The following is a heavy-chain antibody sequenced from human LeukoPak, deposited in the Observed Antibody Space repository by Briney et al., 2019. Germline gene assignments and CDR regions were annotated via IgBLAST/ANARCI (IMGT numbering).Heavy chain of an antibody. J-gene: IGHJ4*02. CDR2: IHTSGTT. D-gene: IGHD4-11*01. V-gene: IGHV4-4*07. CDR3: VRGFYSPHY. CDR1: GGSISRYL. Sequence: SETLSLTCAVSGGSISRYLWSWIRQPAGKGLEWLGRIHTSGTTTYSPSFQSRITMSIDTSKKQISLRLSSVTAADTAVYYCVRGFYSPHYWGQGTLVTVSS.